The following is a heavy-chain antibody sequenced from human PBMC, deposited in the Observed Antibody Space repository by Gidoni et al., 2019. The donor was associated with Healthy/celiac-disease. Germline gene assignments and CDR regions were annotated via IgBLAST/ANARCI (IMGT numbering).Heavy chain of an antibody. CDR1: GFTFSSYA. D-gene: IGHD1-26*01. J-gene: IGHJ4*02. CDR3: AKGRPNGSYFDS. V-gene: IGHV3-23*01. CDR2: IGGSGGST. Sequence: EVQLLESGGGLVQPGGSLRLSCAASGFTFSSYAMSWVRPAPGKGLEWVSAIGGSGGSTYYADSVKGRFTISRENSKKALYLRMSSLRAGDTAVYYCAKGRPNGSYFDSWGQGTLVTASS.